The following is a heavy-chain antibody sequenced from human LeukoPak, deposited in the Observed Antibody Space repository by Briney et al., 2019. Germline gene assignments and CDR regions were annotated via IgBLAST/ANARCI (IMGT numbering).Heavy chain of an antibody. CDR1: GFTFSSYE. J-gene: IGHJ6*04. Sequence: GGSLRLSCAASGFTFSSYEMNWVCQRQAKGLERVSYISSSGSTIYYSDSAMSRFTISRDNAKNSLYLQMNSLRAEDTAVYYCAELGITMIGGVWGKGTTVTISS. CDR2: ISSSGSTI. D-gene: IGHD3-10*02. V-gene: IGHV3-48*03. CDR3: AELGITMIGGV.